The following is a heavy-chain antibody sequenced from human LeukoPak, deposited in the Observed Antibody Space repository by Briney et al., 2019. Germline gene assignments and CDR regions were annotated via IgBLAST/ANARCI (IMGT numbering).Heavy chain of an antibody. CDR2: ISYDGSNK. CDR3: ARAPPQSLWFGECID. D-gene: IGHD3-10*01. CDR1: GFTFSSYA. V-gene: IGHV3-30-3*01. J-gene: IGHJ4*02. Sequence: GRSLGLSCAASGFTFSSYAMHWVRQAPGKGLEWVAVISYDGSNKYYADSVKGRFTISRDNSKNTLYLQMNSLRAEDTAVYYCARAPPQSLWFGECIDWGQGTLVTVSS.